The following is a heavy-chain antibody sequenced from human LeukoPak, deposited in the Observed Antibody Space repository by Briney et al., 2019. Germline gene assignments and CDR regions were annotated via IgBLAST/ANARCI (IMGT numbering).Heavy chain of an antibody. CDR2: ISGGSEST. CDR3: ARVRCSAGTCSYFDY. V-gene: IGHV3-23*01. Sequence: GGSLRLSCVASGFTFSIYAMTWVRQAPGKGLEWVSGISGGSESTYYADSVKGRFTISRDNAKNSLYLQMNSLIDEDTAVYYCARVRCSAGTCSYFDYWGQGTLVTVSS. D-gene: IGHD2-15*01. CDR1: GFTFSIYA. J-gene: IGHJ4*02.